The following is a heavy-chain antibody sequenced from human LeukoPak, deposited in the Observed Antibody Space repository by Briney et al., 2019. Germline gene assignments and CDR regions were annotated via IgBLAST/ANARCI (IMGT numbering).Heavy chain of an antibody. CDR1: GFTFSSHE. D-gene: IGHD4-17*01. J-gene: IGHJ4*02. V-gene: IGHV3-48*03. Sequence: GGSLRLSCAASGFTFSSHEMNWVRQAPGRGLEWVSYISSSGGTIYYADSVKGRFTISRDNAKNSLYLQMNSLRGEDTAVYYCTRLRYGDYGWGQGTLVTVSS. CDR3: TRLRYGDYG. CDR2: ISSSGGTI.